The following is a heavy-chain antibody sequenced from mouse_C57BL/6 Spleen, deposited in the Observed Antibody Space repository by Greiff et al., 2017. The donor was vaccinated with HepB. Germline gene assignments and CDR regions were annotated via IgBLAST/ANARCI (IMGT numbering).Heavy chain of an antibody. Sequence: VKLQESGPELVKPGASVKISCKASGYAFSSSWMNWVKQRPGKGLEWIGRIYPGDGDTNYNGKFKGKATLTADKSSSTAYMQLSSLTSEDAAVYFCARGYDGYLDYWGQGTTLTVSS. J-gene: IGHJ2*01. CDR3: ARGYDGYLDY. D-gene: IGHD2-3*01. CDR1: GYAFSSSW. V-gene: IGHV1-82*01. CDR2: IYPGDGDT.